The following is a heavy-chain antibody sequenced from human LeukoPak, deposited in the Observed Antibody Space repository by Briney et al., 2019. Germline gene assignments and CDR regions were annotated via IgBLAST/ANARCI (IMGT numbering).Heavy chain of an antibody. Sequence: PSETLSLTCTVSGGSISSYYWSWIRQPPGKGLEWIGYIYYSGSTNYNPSLKSRVTISVDTSKNQFSLKLSSVTAADTAVYYCARLMGMDVWGQGTTVTVSS. D-gene: IGHD3-16*01. CDR2: IYYSGST. CDR3: ARLMGMDV. V-gene: IGHV4-59*08. CDR1: GGSISSYY. J-gene: IGHJ6*02.